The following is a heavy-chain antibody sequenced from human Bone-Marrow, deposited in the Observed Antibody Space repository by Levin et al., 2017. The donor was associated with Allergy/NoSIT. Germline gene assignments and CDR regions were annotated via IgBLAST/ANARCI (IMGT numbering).Heavy chain of an antibody. Sequence: GESLKISCAASGFTVSSHYMSWVRQAPGKGLEWVSVIYSGGNTYYADSVKDRFTISRDNSKNTLYLQMNSLRAEDTAVYYCALAGFNVVNAFDIWGQGTMVTVSS. CDR3: ALAGFNVVNAFDI. V-gene: IGHV3-66*01. CDR2: IYSGGNT. D-gene: IGHD2-15*01. CDR1: GFTVSSHY. J-gene: IGHJ3*02.